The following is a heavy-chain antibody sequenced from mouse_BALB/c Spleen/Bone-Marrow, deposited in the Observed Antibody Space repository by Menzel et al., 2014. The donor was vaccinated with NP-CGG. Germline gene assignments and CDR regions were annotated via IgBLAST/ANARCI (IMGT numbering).Heavy chain of an antibody. Sequence: EVQGVESGGGLVQPGGSRKLSCAASGFTLSSFGMHWVRQAPEKGLEWVAYISSGSRTIYYADTVKGRFTISRDNPKNTLFLQMTGLRSEDTAMYYCTRGGNWEDFDYWGQGTTLTVSS. V-gene: IGHV5-17*02. D-gene: IGHD4-1*01. CDR1: GFTLSSFG. J-gene: IGHJ2*01. CDR2: ISSGSRTI. CDR3: TRGGNWEDFDY.